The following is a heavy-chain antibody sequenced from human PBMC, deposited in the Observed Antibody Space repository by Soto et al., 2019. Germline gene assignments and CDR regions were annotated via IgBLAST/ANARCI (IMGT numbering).Heavy chain of an antibody. D-gene: IGHD2-2*01. V-gene: IGHV3-9*01. Sequence: EVQLVESGGGLVQPGRSLRLSCAASGFTFDDYAMHWVRQAPGKGLEWVSGISWNSGSIGYADSVKGRLTISRDNAKNSLYLQMNSLRAEDTALYYCAKGRDIVVVPAAVSFDYWGQGTLVTVSS. CDR3: AKGRDIVVVPAAVSFDY. CDR1: GFTFDDYA. CDR2: ISWNSGSI. J-gene: IGHJ4*02.